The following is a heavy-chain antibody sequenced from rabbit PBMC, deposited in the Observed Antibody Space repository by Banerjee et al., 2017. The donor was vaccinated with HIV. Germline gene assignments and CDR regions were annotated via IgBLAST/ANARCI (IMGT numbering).Heavy chain of an antibody. Sequence: QSLVESGGGLVKPGASLTLTCKASGFAFSSSYYMCWVRQAPGKGLEWIGCIYTSSVSTYYASWAKGRFTVSKTSSTTVTLQMTSLTAADTATYFCVRGLISGRGYYLNLWGPGTLVTVS. CDR2: IYTSSVST. J-gene: IGHJ4*01. CDR3: VRGLISGRGYYLNL. D-gene: IGHD1-1*01. V-gene: IGHV1S40*01. CDR1: GFAFSSSYY.